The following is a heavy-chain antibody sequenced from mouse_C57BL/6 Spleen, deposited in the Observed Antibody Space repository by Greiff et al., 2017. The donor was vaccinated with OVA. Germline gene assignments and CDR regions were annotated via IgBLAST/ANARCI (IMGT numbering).Heavy chain of an antibody. CDR1: GYAFSSSW. CDR2: IYPGDGDT. J-gene: IGHJ1*03. V-gene: IGHV1-82*01. CDR3: ARWAKGGWYFDV. Sequence: QVQLKESGPELVKPGASVKISCKASGYAFSSSWLNWVKQRPGKGLEWIGRIYPGDGDTNYNGKFKGKATLTADKSSSTAYMQLSSLTSEDSAVYFCARWAKGGWYFDVWGTGTTVTVSS.